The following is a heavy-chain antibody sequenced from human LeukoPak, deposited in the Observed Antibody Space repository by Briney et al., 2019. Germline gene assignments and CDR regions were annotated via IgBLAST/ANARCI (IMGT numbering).Heavy chain of an antibody. CDR2: ISYDGSNK. CDR1: GFTFSSYA. CDR3: ASAHYYDSSGYSPFDY. J-gene: IGHJ4*02. D-gene: IGHD3-22*01. Sequence: PGRSLRLSCAASGFTFSSYAMHWVRQAPGKGLEWVAVISYDGSNKYYADSVKGRFTISRDNSKNTLYLQMNSLRAEDTAVYYCASAHYYDSSGYSPFDYWGQGTLVTVSS. V-gene: IGHV3-30-3*01.